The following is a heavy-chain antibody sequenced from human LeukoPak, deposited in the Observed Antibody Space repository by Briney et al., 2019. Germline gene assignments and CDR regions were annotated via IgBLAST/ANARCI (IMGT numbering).Heavy chain of an antibody. V-gene: IGHV3-43*01. D-gene: IGHD6-13*01. CDR3: AKDAGLYYYYYTDV. J-gene: IGHJ6*03. CDR2: ISWDGGST. Sequence: PGGSLRLSCAASGFTFDEYTMHWVRQAPGKGLEWVSLISWDGGSTYYADSVKGRSTVSRDNSKNSLYLQMNSLRTEDTALYYCAKDAGLYYYYYTDVWGKGTTVTTSS. CDR1: GFTFDEYT.